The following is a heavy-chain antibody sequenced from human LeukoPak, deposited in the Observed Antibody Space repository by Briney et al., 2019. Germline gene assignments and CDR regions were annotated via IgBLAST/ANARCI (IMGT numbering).Heavy chain of an antibody. CDR2: IYYSGST. CDR3: ALGSYYFL. D-gene: IGHD2/OR15-2a*01. J-gene: IGHJ3*01. V-gene: IGHV4-59*08. CDR1: GGSFSGYY. Sequence: SETLSLTCAVYGGSFSGYYWSWIRQPPGKGLEWIGYIYYSGSTNYNPSLKSRVTISVDTSKNQFSLKLSSVTAADTAVYYCALGSYYFLWGQGTMVTVSS.